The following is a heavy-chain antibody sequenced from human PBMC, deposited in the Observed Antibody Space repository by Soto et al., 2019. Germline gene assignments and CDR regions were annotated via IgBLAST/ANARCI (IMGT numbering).Heavy chain of an antibody. J-gene: IGHJ4*02. CDR1: GYSFTSYW. V-gene: IGHV5-10-1*01. Sequence: PGESLKISCKGSGYSFTSYWISWVRQMPGKGLEWMGRIDPSDSYTNYSPSFQGHVTISADKSISTAYLQWSSLKASDTAMYYCARLPDPGQYFDWNFDYWGQGTLVTVS. CDR3: ARLPDPGQYFDWNFDY. CDR2: IDPSDSYT. D-gene: IGHD3-9*01.